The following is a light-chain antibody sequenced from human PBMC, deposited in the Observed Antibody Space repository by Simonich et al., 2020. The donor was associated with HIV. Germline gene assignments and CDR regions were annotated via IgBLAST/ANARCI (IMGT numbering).Light chain of an antibody. J-gene: IGKJ1*01. Sequence: DIVMTQSPLSLPVTPGEPASISCRSSQSLLHSNGYNYLDWYLQKPGQSPQLLIYLGSNRASGVPDRCSGSGSGTDFTLKISRVEAEDVGVYYCMQGLETPTFGQGTRVEIK. V-gene: IGKV2-28*01. CDR1: QSLLHSNGYNY. CDR3: MQGLETPT. CDR2: LGS.